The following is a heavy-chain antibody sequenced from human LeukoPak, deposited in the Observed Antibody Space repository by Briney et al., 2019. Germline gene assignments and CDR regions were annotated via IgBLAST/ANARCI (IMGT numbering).Heavy chain of an antibody. CDR1: GFTFSNYG. CDR3: AKTIPYWYFDL. V-gene: IGHV3-30*18. CDR2: ISYDGSNK. Sequence: GGSLRLSCAASGFTFSNYGMHWVRQAPGKGLEWVALISYDGSNKYFADSVKGRFTISRDNSKNTLYLQMNSLRAEDTAIYYCAKTIPYWYFDLWGRGTLVTVSS. J-gene: IGHJ2*01. D-gene: IGHD5-24*01.